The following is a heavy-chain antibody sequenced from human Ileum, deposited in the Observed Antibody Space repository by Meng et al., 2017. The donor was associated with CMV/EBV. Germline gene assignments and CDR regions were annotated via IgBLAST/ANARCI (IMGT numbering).Heavy chain of an antibody. CDR1: GFTFSSYA. D-gene: IGHD1-26*01. J-gene: IGHJ4*02. Sequence: GESLKISCAASGFTFSSYAMHWVRQAPGKGLEYVSAISSNGHSTYYADSVKGRFTISRDNSKNTLYLQMGSLRTEDMAVYYCARGGTYPDWGQGTLVTVSS. CDR2: ISSNGHST. CDR3: ARGGTYPD. V-gene: IGHV3-64*02.